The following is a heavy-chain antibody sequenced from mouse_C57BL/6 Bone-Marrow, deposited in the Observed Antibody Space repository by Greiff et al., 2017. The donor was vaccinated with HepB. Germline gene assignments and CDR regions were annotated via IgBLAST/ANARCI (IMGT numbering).Heavy chain of an antibody. D-gene: IGHD2-12*01. CDR2: INPSSGYT. J-gene: IGHJ3*01. V-gene: IGHV1-7*01. Sequence: QVQLQQSGAELAKPGASVKLSCKASGYTFTSYLMHWVKQRPGQGLEWIGYINPSSGYTKYNQKFKDKATLTADKSSSTAYMQLSSLTYEDSAVYYCAINIRRAWFAYWGQGTLVTVSA. CDR3: AINIRRAWFAY. CDR1: GYTFTSYL.